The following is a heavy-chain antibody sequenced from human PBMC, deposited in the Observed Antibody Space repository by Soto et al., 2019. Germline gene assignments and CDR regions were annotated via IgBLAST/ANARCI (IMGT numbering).Heavy chain of an antibody. Sequence: QVQLVESGGGVVQPGRSLRLSCAASGFTFSCYGMHWVRQAPGKGLEWVAVIWYDGSNKYYADSVKGRFTISRDKSKNTLYLQMNSLRAEDTAVYYCARALGVYCGGDCALDYWGQGTLVTVSS. CDR1: GFTFSCYG. D-gene: IGHD2-21*02. J-gene: IGHJ4*02. CDR2: IWYDGSNK. V-gene: IGHV3-33*01. CDR3: ARALGVYCGGDCALDY.